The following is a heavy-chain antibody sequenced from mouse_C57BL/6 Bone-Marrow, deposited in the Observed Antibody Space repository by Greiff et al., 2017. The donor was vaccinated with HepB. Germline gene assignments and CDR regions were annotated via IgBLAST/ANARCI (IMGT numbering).Heavy chain of an antibody. J-gene: IGHJ4*01. CDR3: ARPGDYYINPYYYAMDY. V-gene: IGHV1-81*01. CDR1: GYTFTSYG. D-gene: IGHD2-5*01. Sequence: QVQLKQSGAELARPGASVKLSCKASGYTFTSYGISWVKQRTGQGLEWIGEIYPRSGNTYYNEKFKGKATLTADKSSSTAYMELRILTSEDSAVYFCARPGDYYINPYYYAMDYWGQGTSVTVSS. CDR2: IYPRSGNT.